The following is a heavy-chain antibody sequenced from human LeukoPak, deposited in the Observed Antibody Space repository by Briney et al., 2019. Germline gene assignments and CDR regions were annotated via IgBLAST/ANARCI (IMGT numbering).Heavy chain of an antibody. CDR2: IYYSGTA. V-gene: IGHV4-39*01. CDR3: ARQASDYYYYYMDV. CDR1: GTSISSSAYY. Sequence: SETLSLTCTVSGTSISSSAYYWGWIRQVPGKGLEWIGSIYYSGTAYYNPSLESRVTISEDTSRSRFSLMLTSVTAADTAVYHCARQASDYYYYYMDVWGQGTTVIVAS. J-gene: IGHJ6*03.